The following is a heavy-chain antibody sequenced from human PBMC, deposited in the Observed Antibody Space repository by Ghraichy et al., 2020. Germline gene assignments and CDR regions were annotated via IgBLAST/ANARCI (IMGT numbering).Heavy chain of an antibody. V-gene: IGHV4-34*01. D-gene: IGHD2-2*01. CDR1: GGSFSGYY. CDR3: ARAFCSSTSCFSQRGHYYYGMDV. CDR2: INHSGST. Sequence: ESLNISCAVYGGSFSGYYWSWIRQPPGKGLEWIGEINHSGSTNYNPSLKSRVTISVDTSKNQFSLKLSSVTAADTAVYYCARAFCSSTSCFSQRGHYYYGMDVWGQGTTVTVSS. J-gene: IGHJ6*02.